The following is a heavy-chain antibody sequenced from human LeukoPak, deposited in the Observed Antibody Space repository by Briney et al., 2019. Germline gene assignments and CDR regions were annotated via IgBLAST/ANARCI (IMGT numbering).Heavy chain of an antibody. J-gene: IGHJ5*02. CDR2: IYSDGSTT. CDR3: TRRVSATRWFDP. V-gene: IGHV3-74*01. CDR1: GSTFSSYW. D-gene: IGHD2-15*01. Sequence: GGSLRLSCAASGSTFSSYWMHWVRQAPGKGLVWVSRIYSDGSTTNYADSVKGRFTISRDNAENTMYLQMNSLRVEDTAVYYCTRRVSATRWFDPWGQGTLVTVSS.